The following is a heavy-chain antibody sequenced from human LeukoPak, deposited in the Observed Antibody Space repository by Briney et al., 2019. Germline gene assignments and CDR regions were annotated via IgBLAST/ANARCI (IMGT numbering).Heavy chain of an antibody. J-gene: IGHJ4*02. CDR2: IYTSGST. V-gene: IGHV4-61*02. CDR3: ARDREDFWSGLYHDY. CDR1: GGSISSGSYY. Sequence: SETLSLTCAVSGGSISSGSYYWSWIRQPAGKGLEWIGRIYTSGSTNYNPSLKSRVTISVDTSKNQFSLKLSSVTAADTAVYYCARDREDFWSGLYHDYWGQGTLVTVSS. D-gene: IGHD3-3*01.